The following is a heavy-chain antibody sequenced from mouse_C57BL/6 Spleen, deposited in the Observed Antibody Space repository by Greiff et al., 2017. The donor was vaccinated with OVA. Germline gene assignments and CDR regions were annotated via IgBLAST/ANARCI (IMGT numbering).Heavy chain of an antibody. CDR2: IYPGDGDT. V-gene: IGHV1-80*01. CDR1: GYAFSSYW. D-gene: IGHD4-1*01. CDR3: ARGITGTGVDY. Sequence: QVQLQQSGAELVKPGASVKISCKASGYAFSSYWMNWVKQRPGKGLEWIGQIYPGDGDTNYNGKFKGKATLTADKSSSTAYMQLSSLTSEDSAVYFCARGITGTGVDYWGQGTTLTVSS. J-gene: IGHJ2*01.